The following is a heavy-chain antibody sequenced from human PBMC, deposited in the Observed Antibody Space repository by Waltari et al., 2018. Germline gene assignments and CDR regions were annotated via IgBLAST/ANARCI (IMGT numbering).Heavy chain of an antibody. D-gene: IGHD3-16*01. Sequence: EGLLEESGAGSVQPGGSLRLSCAAYGFSVSMYYMNWVRQAPGQGLEWVSIIYTGGSTYDADSVRGRFTISRHNSQNTLSLEMNSLTSDDTGIYYCARSLGGDAFDLWGQGTMVAVSS. CDR3: ARSLGGDAFDL. CDR1: GFSVSMYY. V-gene: IGHV3-53*04. J-gene: IGHJ3*01. CDR2: IYTGGST.